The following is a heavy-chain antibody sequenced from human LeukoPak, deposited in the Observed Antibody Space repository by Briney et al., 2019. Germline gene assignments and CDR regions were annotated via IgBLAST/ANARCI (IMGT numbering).Heavy chain of an antibody. Sequence: GGSLRLSCAASGFTFNSYGMNWVRQAPGKGLEWVSYITGSGGTIYYADSVKGRFTISRDNANSSLYLQMNSLRAEDTAVYHCARVLRGLLFDAFDIWGRGTMVTVSS. D-gene: IGHD2/OR15-2a*01. J-gene: IGHJ3*02. CDR2: ITGSGGTI. CDR3: ARVLRGLLFDAFDI. V-gene: IGHV3-48*03. CDR1: GFTFNSYG.